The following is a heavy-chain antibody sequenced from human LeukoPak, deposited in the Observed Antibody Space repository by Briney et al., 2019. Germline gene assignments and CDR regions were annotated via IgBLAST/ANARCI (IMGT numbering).Heavy chain of an antibody. CDR3: ARGEGSGSCYKPFDY. CDR2: IYYSGST. Sequence: SETLSLTCTVSGGSISSGGYYWSWIRQHPGKGLEWIGYIYYSGSTYYNPSLKSRVTISVDTSKNQFSLKLSSVTAADTAVYYCARGEGSGSCYKPFDYWGQGTLVTVSS. V-gene: IGHV4-31*03. D-gene: IGHD3-10*01. CDR1: GGSISSGGYY. J-gene: IGHJ4*02.